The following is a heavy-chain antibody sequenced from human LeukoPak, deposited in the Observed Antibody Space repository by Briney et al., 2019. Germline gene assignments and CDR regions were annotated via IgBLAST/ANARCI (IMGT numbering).Heavy chain of an antibody. V-gene: IGHV3-21*01. CDR3: ARSLTTLTYEGY. J-gene: IGHJ4*02. CDR1: GLTFISYM. D-gene: IGHD1-1*01. CDR2: INSGSTYT. Sequence: GGSLRLSCAASGLTFISYMMNWVRQAPGKGLEWVSSINSGSTYTYYTESVKGRFTVSRDNAKNSLFLQMNSLRAEDTAIYYCARSLTTLTYEGYWGQGTLVTVSS.